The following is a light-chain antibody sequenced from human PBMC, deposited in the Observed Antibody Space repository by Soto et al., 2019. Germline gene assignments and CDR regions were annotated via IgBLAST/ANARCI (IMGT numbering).Light chain of an antibody. CDR3: QQYGDWPLT. CDR2: ATS. CDR1: QSVGNN. V-gene: IGKV3-15*01. Sequence: EIVVTQSPATLSVSPGERATLSCRASQSVGNNFAWYQQKPGKAPRLLIFATSIRSTGVPAMFSGSGSGTEFTLTISSLQSEDLAVNYCQQYGDWPLTFGGGAKVEIE. J-gene: IGKJ4*02.